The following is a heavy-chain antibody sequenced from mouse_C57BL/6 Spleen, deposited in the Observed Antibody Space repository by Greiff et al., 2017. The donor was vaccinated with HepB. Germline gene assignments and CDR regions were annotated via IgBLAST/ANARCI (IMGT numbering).Heavy chain of an antibody. CDR2: IYPGDGDT. CDR3: ARSDYEGYYAMDY. V-gene: IGHV1-82*01. Sequence: LVKPGASVKISCKASGYAFSSSWMNWVKQRPGKGLEWIGRIYPGDGDTNYNGKFKGKATLTADKSSSTAYMQLSSLTSEDSAVYFCARSDYEGYYAMDYWGQGTSVTVSS. J-gene: IGHJ4*01. CDR1: GYAFSSSW. D-gene: IGHD2-4*01.